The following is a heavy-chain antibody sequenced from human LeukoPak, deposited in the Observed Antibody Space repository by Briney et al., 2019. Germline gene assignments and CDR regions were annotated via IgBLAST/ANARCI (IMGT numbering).Heavy chain of an antibody. CDR3: AKDPSRSSWFDP. CDR1: GFTFSSYA. CDR2: ISSSGGST. Sequence: PGGSLRLSCAASGFTFSSYAMSWVRQAPGKGLEWVSAISSSGGSTYYADSVKGRFTISRDNSKNTLYLQMNSLRAEDTAVYYCAKDPSRSSWFDPWGQGTLVTVSS. V-gene: IGHV3-23*01. J-gene: IGHJ5*02.